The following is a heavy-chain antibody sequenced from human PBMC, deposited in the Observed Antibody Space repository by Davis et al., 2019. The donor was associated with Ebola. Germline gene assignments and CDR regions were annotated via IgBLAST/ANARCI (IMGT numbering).Heavy chain of an antibody. D-gene: IGHD3-3*01. CDR3: ARHMAEWIDDYYGMDV. CDR1: GGSISSSSYY. J-gene: IGHJ6*02. Sequence: PSETLSLTCTVSGGSISSSSYYWGWILQPPGKGLEWIGSIYYSGSTYYNPSLKSRVTISVDTSKNQFSLKLSSVTAADTAVYYCARHMAEWIDDYYGMDVWGQGTTVTVSS. CDR2: IYYSGST. V-gene: IGHV4-39*01.